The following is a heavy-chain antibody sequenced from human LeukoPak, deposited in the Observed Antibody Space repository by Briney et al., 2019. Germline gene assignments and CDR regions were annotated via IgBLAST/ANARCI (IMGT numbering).Heavy chain of an antibody. V-gene: IGHV3-23*01. D-gene: IGHD6-6*01. CDR2: ISGSGGST. Sequence: HPGGSLRLSCAASGFTFSNYAMNWVRQAPGKGLEWVSAISGSGGSTYYAASVKGRFTISRDNSKNTLYLQINRLTAEDTAVFVRARGLYSSSPWGQGTLVTVSS. J-gene: IGHJ4*02. CDR3: ARGLYSSSP. CDR1: GFTFSNYA.